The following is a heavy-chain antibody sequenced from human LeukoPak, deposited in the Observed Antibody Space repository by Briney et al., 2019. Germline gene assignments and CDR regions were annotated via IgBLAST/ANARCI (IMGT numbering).Heavy chain of an antibody. CDR3: ATLLGYSSGWSPYYYYGMDV. CDR1: GYTFTGYY. CDR2: INPNSGGT. Sequence: ASVKVSCTASGYTFTGYYMHWVRQAPGQGLEWMGRINPNSGGTNYAQKFQGRVTMTRDTSISTAYMELSRLRSDDTAVYYCATLLGYSSGWSPYYYYGMDVWGQGTTVTVSS. D-gene: IGHD6-19*01. J-gene: IGHJ6*02. V-gene: IGHV1-2*06.